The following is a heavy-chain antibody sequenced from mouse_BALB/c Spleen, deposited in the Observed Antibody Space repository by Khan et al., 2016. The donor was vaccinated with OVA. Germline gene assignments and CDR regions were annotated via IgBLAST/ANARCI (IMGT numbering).Heavy chain of an antibody. J-gene: IGHJ3*01. CDR2: IDPSDSET. CDR1: GYTFTSYW. CDR3: ARREKYGYDPSWFAY. V-gene: IGHV1-61*01. D-gene: IGHD2-2*01. Sequence: QVQLQQPGAELVRPGASVKLSCKASGYTFTSYWMNWVKQRPGQGLEWIGMIDPSDSETHYNQMFKDKATLTVDKSSSTAYMHLSSLTSEDAAAYYCARREKYGYDPSWFAYWGQGTLVTVSA.